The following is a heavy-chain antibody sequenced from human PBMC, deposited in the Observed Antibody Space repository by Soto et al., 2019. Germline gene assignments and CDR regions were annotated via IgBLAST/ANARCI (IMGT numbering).Heavy chain of an antibody. Sequence: LRLSCAASGFTFSSYGMHWVRQAPGKGLEWVAVISYDGSNKYYADSVKGRFTISRDNSKNTLYLQMNSLRAEDTAVYYCAKGVIRGLYYYDSSGLYYFDYWGQGTLVTVSS. CDR1: GFTFSSYG. J-gene: IGHJ4*02. V-gene: IGHV3-30*18. D-gene: IGHD3-22*01. CDR3: AKGVIRGLYYYDSSGLYYFDY. CDR2: ISYDGSNK.